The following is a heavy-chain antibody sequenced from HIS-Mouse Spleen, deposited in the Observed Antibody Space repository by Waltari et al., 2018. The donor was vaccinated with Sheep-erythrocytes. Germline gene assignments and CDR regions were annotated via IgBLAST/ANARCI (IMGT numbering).Heavy chain of an antibody. CDR3: ARASAPFSRWSGYFYYYGMDV. CDR1: GFTVSSNY. V-gene: IGHV3-66*01. J-gene: IGHJ6*02. CDR2: LYSGGST. D-gene: IGHD3-3*01. Sequence: EVQVVESGGGLVQPGGSLRLSCAASGFTVSSNYMRWVRQAPGKGLEWGSILYSGGSTYYADSVKGRFTISRDNSKNTLYLQMNSLRAEDTAVYYCARASAPFSRWSGYFYYYGMDVWGQGTTVTVSS.